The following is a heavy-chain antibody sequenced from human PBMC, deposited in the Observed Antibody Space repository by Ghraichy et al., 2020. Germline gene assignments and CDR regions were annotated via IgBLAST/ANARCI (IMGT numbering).Heavy chain of an antibody. CDR1: GFTFSNFA. J-gene: IGHJ4*02. CDR3: TTVDKKVAGNDF. D-gene: IGHD6-19*01. V-gene: IGHV3-48*02. Sequence: GGSLRLSCAASGFTFSNFAMFWIRQAPGKGLKFVPYISDSGSGPTYADSVKGRFTVSRDNARNSLFLVMTSLREEDTAVYYCTTVDKKVAGNDFWGQGTLVTVAS. CDR2: ISDSGSGP.